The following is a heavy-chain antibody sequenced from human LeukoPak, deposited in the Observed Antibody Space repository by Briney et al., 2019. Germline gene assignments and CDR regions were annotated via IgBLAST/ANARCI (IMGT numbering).Heavy chain of an antibody. J-gene: IGHJ4*02. CDR3: ARTYYDYVWGRSNHANYFDY. V-gene: IGHV4-34*01. CDR1: GGSFSGYY. CDR2: INHSGST. D-gene: IGHD3-16*01. Sequence: SETLSLTCAVYGGSFSGYYWSWIRQPPGKGLEWIGEINHSGSTNYNPSLKSRVTISVDTSKNQFSLKLSSVTAADTAVYYCARTYYDYVWGRSNHANYFDYWGQGTLVTVSS.